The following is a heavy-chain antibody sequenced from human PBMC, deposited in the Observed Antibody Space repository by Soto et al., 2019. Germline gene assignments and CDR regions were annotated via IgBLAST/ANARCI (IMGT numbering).Heavy chain of an antibody. CDR1: GFTFTNAW. CDR3: TREAVVPAATAGYYFDY. D-gene: IGHD2-2*01. CDR2: IRSKIDGGTT. J-gene: IGHJ4*02. Sequence: PGGSLRLSCAASGFTFTNAWINWVRQAPGKGLEWVGLIRSKIDGGTTDFAAPVKGRFTISRDDSKNMVYLQMNSLKTEDTAVYYCTREAVVPAATAGYYFDYWGQGTLVAVSS. V-gene: IGHV3-15*07.